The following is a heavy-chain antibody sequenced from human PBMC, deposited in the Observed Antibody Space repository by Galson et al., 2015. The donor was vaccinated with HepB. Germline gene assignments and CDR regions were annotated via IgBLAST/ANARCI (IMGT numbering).Heavy chain of an antibody. J-gene: IGHJ4*02. CDR1: GFTFSSYA. CDR3: AKDLSGYYYGDY. Sequence: SLRLSCAASGFTFSSYAMSWVRQAPGKGLEWVSANSGSGGSTYYADSVKGRFTISRDNSKNTLYLQMNSLRAEDTAVYYCAKDLSGYYYGDYWGQGTLVTVSS. V-gene: IGHV3-23*01. CDR2: NSGSGGST. D-gene: IGHD3-22*01.